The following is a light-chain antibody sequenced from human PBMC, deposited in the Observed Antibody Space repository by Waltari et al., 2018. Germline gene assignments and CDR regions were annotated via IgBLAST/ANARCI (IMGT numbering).Light chain of an antibody. V-gene: IGLV2-14*01. CDR1: SSDVGGYNF. Sequence: QSALTQPASVSGSPGQSINITCTGTSSDVGGYNFVYWYQQPPGKAPKVMIYECNNRPSGVSHRFSGSKSDNTASLTISGLQAEDEADYYCTSFTSSNTWVFGGGTKLTVL. J-gene: IGLJ3*02. CDR3: TSFTSSNTWV. CDR2: ECN.